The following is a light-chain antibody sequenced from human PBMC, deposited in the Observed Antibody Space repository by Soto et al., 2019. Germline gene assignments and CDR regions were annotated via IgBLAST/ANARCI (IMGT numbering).Light chain of an antibody. Sequence: QSVLTQPASVSGSPGQSITISCTGTSSDVGGYTYVSWYQQHPGKAPKLMIYEVSNRPSGVSNRFSGSKSGNTASLTISGLQAEDEADYYCSSYTSSYTYGFGTGTKLTVL. V-gene: IGLV2-14*01. J-gene: IGLJ1*01. CDR2: EVS. CDR3: SSYTSSYTYG. CDR1: SSDVGGYTY.